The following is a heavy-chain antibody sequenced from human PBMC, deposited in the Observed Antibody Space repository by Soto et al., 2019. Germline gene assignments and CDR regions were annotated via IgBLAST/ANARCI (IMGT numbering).Heavy chain of an antibody. CDR3: ARGWGCSGGTCYFDL. Sequence: EVQLVESGGGLVQPGGSLRLSCAASGFSFSSYSMNWVRQAPGKGLEWVSYISSSSGTIHYADSVKGRFTISRDNAKSSLSLQMNSLRDEDTAVYYCARGWGCSGGTCYFDLWGQGTLVTVSS. CDR2: ISSSSGTI. J-gene: IGHJ4*02. CDR1: GFSFSSYS. V-gene: IGHV3-48*02. D-gene: IGHD6-25*01.